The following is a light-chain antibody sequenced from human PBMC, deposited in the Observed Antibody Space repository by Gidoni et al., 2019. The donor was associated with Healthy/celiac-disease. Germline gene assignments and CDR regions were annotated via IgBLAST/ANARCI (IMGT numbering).Light chain of an antibody. CDR1: NSDVGGYNY. CDR3: SSYTSSSTPYVV. CDR2: DVS. V-gene: IGLV2-14*01. Sequence: QSALTQPASVSGSPGQASTISCTGTNSDVGGYNYVSWYQQHPGKAPKLMIYDVSNRPSGVSNRFSGSKSGNTASLTISGLQAEDEADYYCSSYTSSSTPYVVFGGGTKLTVL. J-gene: IGLJ2*01.